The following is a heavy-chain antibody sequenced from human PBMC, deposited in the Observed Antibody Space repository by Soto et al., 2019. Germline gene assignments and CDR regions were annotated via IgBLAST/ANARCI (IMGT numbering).Heavy chain of an antibody. Sequence: RGSLLLSWVCAGFTFSLYDMDWVRQAPGKGLDWVARISYDGSNTYFGDSVKGRFTISRDNSKNTLYLQTNSLRPEDTSVYYCVKGRGGSAEFDSWGQGTLVTVSS. CDR1: GFTFSLYD. V-gene: IGHV3-30*18. D-gene: IGHD3-10*01. CDR2: ISYDGSNT. CDR3: VKGRGGSAEFDS. J-gene: IGHJ4*02.